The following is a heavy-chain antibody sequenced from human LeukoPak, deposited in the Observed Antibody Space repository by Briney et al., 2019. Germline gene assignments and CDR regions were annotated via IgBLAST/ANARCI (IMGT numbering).Heavy chain of an antibody. CDR3: ARGGRYDILTGAYFDY. Sequence: PSGTLSLTCAVYGGSFSGYYWSWIRQPPGKGLEWIGEINHSGSTNYNPSLKSRVTISVDTSKNQFSLKLSSVTAADTAVYYCARGGRYDILTGAYFDYWGQGTLVTVSS. J-gene: IGHJ4*02. V-gene: IGHV4-34*01. CDR1: GGSFSGYY. CDR2: INHSGST. D-gene: IGHD3-9*01.